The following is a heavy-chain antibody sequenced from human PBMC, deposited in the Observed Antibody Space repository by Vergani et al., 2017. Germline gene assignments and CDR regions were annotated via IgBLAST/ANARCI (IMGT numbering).Heavy chain of an antibody. J-gene: IGHJ4*02. V-gene: IGHV3-21*01. CDR2: ISSSSSYI. Sequence: EVQLLESGGSLKQPGGSVRLSCAASGFTFSSYSMNWVRQAPGKGLEWVSSISSSSSYIYYADSVKGRFTISRDNAKNSLYLQMNSLRAEDTAVYYCAGYPRTYSSSWFDYWGQGTLVTVSS. CDR1: GFTFSSYS. D-gene: IGHD6-13*01. CDR3: AGYPRTYSSSWFDY.